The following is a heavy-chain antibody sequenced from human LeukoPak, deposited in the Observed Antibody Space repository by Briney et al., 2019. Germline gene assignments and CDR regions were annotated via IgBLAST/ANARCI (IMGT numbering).Heavy chain of an antibody. CDR2: IKEDGSEK. Sequence: GGSLRLSCAASGLTFSNYWMHWVRQAPGKGLEWVANIKEDGSEKYYVDSVKGRFSISRDNAKNSLYLQMNSLRAEDTAVYYCARALSGWGQGTLVTVSS. CDR1: GLTFSNYW. V-gene: IGHV3-7*03. CDR3: ARALSG. D-gene: IGHD3-3*01. J-gene: IGHJ4*02.